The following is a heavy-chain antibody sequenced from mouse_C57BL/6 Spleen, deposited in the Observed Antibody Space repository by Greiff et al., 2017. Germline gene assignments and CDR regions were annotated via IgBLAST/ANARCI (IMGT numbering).Heavy chain of an antibody. V-gene: IGHV1-54*01. Sequence: VQLQQSGAELVRPGTSVKVSCKASGYAFTNSWIEWVKQRPGQGLEWIGVINPGSGGTNYNEKFKGKATLTADKSSSTSYMQLSSLTSEDSAFYFWARGHGYLLDYWGQGTTLTVSS. J-gene: IGHJ2*01. CDR2: INPGSGGT. CDR3: ARGHGYLLDY. D-gene: IGHD2-2*01. CDR1: GYAFTNSW.